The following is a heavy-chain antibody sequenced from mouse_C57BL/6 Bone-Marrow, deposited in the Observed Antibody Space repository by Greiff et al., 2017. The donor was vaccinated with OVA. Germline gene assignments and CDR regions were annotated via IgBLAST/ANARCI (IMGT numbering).Heavy chain of an antibody. CDR1: GFTITDYY. CDR2: IDPEDGDT. J-gene: IGHJ3*01. Sequence: VQLQQSGAELVKPGASVKLSCTASGFTITDYYMHWVKQRPEQGLEWIGRIDPEDGDTKYAQKFQGKATITVDTSSNTAYMQLSSLTSEYTAVYYYARERVYDYDAPFAYWGQGTLVTVS. D-gene: IGHD2-4*01. V-gene: IGHV14-2*01. CDR3: ARERVYDYDAPFAY.